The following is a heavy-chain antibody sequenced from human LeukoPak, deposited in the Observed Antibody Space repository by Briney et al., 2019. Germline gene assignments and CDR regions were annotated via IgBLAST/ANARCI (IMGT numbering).Heavy chain of an antibody. J-gene: IGHJ4*02. CDR1: GYTFTGYY. Sequence: ASVKVSCKASGYTFTGYYMHWVRQAPGQGLEWMGWINPNSGGTNYAQKFQGRVTMTRDTSISTAYMELSRLRSDDTAVYYCARERILWFGESYYFDYWGLGTLVTVSS. D-gene: IGHD3-10*01. CDR3: ARERILWFGESYYFDY. V-gene: IGHV1-2*02. CDR2: INPNSGGT.